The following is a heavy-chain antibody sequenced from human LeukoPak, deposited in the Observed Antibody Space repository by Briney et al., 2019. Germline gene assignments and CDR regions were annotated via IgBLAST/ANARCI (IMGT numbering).Heavy chain of an antibody. Sequence: GGPRRLSCAAPGFTFSSYWMSWVRQAPGKGRGWGATIKQEGSEKYYVDSVKGRFTISRDNAKNSLYLQMNSLRAEDTAVYYCARDLSYYDYVWGSYRYNDYWGQGTLVTVSS. V-gene: IGHV3-7*01. CDR2: IKQEGSEK. J-gene: IGHJ4*02. CDR1: GFTFSSYW. D-gene: IGHD3-16*02. CDR3: ARDLSYYDYVWGSYRYNDY.